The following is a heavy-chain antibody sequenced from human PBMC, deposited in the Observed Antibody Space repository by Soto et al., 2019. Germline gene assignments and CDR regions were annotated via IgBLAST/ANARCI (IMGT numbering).Heavy chain of an antibody. D-gene: IGHD3-22*01. CDR1: GGTFSSYA. Sequence: QVQLVQSGAEVKKPGSSVKVSCKASGGTFSSYAISWVRQAPGQGLEWMGGIIPIFGTANYAQKFQGRVKVSREESPDTAEMEPRSPGSEGTGVVFGAEAPTYYFGRYGYYGKQYGENWFDPWGQGTLVTVSS. CDR2: IIPIFGTA. J-gene: IGHJ5*02. CDR3: AEAPTYYFGRYGYYGKQYGENWFDP. V-gene: IGHV1-69*01.